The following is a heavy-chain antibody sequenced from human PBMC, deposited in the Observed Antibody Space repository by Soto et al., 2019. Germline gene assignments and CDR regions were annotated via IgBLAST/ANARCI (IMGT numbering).Heavy chain of an antibody. J-gene: IGHJ3*02. V-gene: IGHV3-33*01. CDR3: ARDPRDIVVVVAAIGDAFDI. CDR2: IWYDGSNK. Sequence: GGSLRLSCAASGFTFSSYGMHWVRQAPGKGLEWVAVIWYDGSNKYYADSVKGRFTISRDNSKNTLYLQMNSLRAEDTAVYYCARDPRDIVVVVAAIGDAFDIWGQGTMVTVSS. D-gene: IGHD2-15*01. CDR1: GFTFSSYG.